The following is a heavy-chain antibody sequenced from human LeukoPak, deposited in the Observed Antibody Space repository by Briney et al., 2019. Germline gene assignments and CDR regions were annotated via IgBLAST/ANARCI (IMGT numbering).Heavy chain of an antibody. CDR1: GGSISRSGYY. Sequence: SETLSLTCIVSGGSISRSGYYWAWIRQPPGKGLEWIGNIYYSGSTYYSPSLKSRLTISVDTSKNQFSLKLSSVTAADTAVYYCARVGNLHDAFDIWGQGTMVTVSS. V-gene: IGHV4-39*01. CDR3: ARVGNLHDAFDI. D-gene: IGHD1-14*01. J-gene: IGHJ3*02. CDR2: IYYSGST.